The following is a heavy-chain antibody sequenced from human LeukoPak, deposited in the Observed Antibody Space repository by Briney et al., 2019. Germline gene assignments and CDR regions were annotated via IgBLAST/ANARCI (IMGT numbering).Heavy chain of an antibody. CDR1: GFTFSSSW. CDR3: TRVAAAGSPFDY. V-gene: IGHV3-74*01. J-gene: IGHJ4*02. CDR2: IDSDGSTT. Sequence: GGSLRLSCAASGFTFSSSWMHWVRQDPGKGLVWVSRIDSDGSTTRYADSVKGRFTISRDNAKNTLYLQMNSLRAEDTAVYYCTRVAAAGSPFDYWGQGTRVSVSS. D-gene: IGHD6-13*01.